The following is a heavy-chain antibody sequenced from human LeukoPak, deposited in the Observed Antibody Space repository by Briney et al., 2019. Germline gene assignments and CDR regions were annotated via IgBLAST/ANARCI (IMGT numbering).Heavy chain of an antibody. Sequence: GGSLRLSCAASGFTFSSYWMSWVRQAPGKGLEWVANIKHDGSEKYYVDSVKGRFTISRDNAMNSLNLQMNSLRAEDTAVYYCASLSSFLEWQTPNYFDYWGQGTLVTVSS. D-gene: IGHD3-3*01. CDR3: ASLSSFLEWQTPNYFDY. J-gene: IGHJ4*02. V-gene: IGHV3-7*01. CDR2: IKHDGSEK. CDR1: GFTFSSYW.